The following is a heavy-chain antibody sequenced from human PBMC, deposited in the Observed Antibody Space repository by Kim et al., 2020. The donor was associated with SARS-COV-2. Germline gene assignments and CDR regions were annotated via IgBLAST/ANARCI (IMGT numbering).Heavy chain of an antibody. CDR2: FIPIFGTA. V-gene: IGHV1-69*13. CDR1: GGTFSSYA. Sequence: SVKVSCRASGGTFSSYAITWVRQAPGQGLEWMGGFIPIFGTANYAQKFQGRVTITADESTSTTYMELSSLRSEDTAVYFCARGSLGGTNYPLSYFYYYG. J-gene: IGHJ6*01. D-gene: IGHD4-4*01. CDR3: ARGSLGGTNYPLSYFYYYG.